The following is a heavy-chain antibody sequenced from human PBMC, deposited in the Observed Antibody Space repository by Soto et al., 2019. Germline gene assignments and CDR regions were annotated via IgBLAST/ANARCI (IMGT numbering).Heavy chain of an antibody. Sequence: PGGSLRLSCAASGFTFSNAWMSWVRQAPGKGLEWVGRIKSKTDGGTTDYAAPVKGRFTISRDDSKTTLYLQMNSLKTEDTAVYYCTTSYYDDAFDIWGQGTMVTVSS. J-gene: IGHJ3*02. D-gene: IGHD3-22*01. CDR3: TTSYYDDAFDI. CDR2: IKSKTDGGTT. V-gene: IGHV3-15*01. CDR1: GFTFSNAW.